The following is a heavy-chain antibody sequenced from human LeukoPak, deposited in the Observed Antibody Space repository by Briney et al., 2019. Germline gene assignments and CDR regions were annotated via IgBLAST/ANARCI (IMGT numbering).Heavy chain of an antibody. J-gene: IGHJ4*02. Sequence: GGSLRLSCAASGFTFSTYNMNWVRQAPGKGLEWVSSISGGGGHIYYADSVKGRFTISRDNARNSLYLQVNSLRAEDTALYYCARVGSIFGVVIDYWGQGTLVTVSS. D-gene: IGHD3-3*01. CDR3: ARVGSIFGVVIDY. CDR1: GFTFSTYN. CDR2: ISGGGGHI. V-gene: IGHV3-21*01.